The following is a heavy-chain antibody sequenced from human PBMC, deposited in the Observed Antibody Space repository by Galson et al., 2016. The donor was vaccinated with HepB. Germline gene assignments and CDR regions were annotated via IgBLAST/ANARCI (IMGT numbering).Heavy chain of an antibody. Sequence: SLRLSCATSGFTFGSVWVSWVRQAPGKGLEWVANIKPDGSERYYVDSLKGRFTISRDNAKNSLYLQMNNLRAEDTAVYYCALYYYHSSGFVEYFQHWGQGTRVTVSS. V-gene: IGHV3-7*03. CDR2: IKPDGSER. CDR3: ALYYYHSSGFVEYFQH. D-gene: IGHD3-22*01. CDR1: GFTFGSVW. J-gene: IGHJ1*01.